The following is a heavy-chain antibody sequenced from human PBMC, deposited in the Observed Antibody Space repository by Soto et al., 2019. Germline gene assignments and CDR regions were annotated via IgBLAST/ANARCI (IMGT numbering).Heavy chain of an antibody. CDR2: IYHSGST. J-gene: IGHJ4*02. CDR1: GGSISSSNW. CDR3: SRDPPLPAAMVD. Sequence: SETLSLTCAVSGGSISSSNWWSWVRQPPGKGLEWIGEIYHSGSTNYNPSLKSRVTISVDKSKNQFSLQLSSVTAADTALYYCSRDPPLPAAMVDWGQGTLVTVSS. D-gene: IGHD2-2*01. V-gene: IGHV4-4*02.